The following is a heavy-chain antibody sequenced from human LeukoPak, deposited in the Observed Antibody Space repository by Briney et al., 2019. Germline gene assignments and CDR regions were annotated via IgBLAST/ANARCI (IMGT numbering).Heavy chain of an antibody. V-gene: IGHV3-15*01. J-gene: IGHJ4*02. D-gene: IGHD1-1*01. CDR1: GFTFSNAW. CDR3: TTEPERAHEFDY. CDR2: IKSKTDGGTT. Sequence: GGSLRLSCAASGFTFSNAWMSWVRQAPGKGLEWVGRIKSKTDGGTTDYAAPVKGRFTISRDDSKNTLYLQMNSLKTEDTAVYYCTTEPERAHEFDYWGQGTLVTVSS.